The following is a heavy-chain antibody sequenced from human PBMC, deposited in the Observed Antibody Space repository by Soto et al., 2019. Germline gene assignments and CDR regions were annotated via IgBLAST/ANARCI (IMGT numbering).Heavy chain of an antibody. Sequence: SETLSLTCTVSGGSISSYYWSWIRQPPGKGLEWIGYIYYSGSTNYNPSLKSRVTISVDTSKNQFSLKLSSVTAADTAVYYCARGVVWGRYYFDYWGQGTLVTVSS. CDR2: IYYSGST. D-gene: IGHD3-16*01. CDR3: ARGVVWGRYYFDY. CDR1: GGSISSYY. V-gene: IGHV4-59*01. J-gene: IGHJ4*02.